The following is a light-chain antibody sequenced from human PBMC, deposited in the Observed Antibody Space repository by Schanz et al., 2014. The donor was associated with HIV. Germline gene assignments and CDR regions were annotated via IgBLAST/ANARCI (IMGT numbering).Light chain of an antibody. CDR1: SSNIKINA. CDR2: ATY. CDR3: SSYAGTTTFVV. J-gene: IGLJ2*01. Sequence: QLVLTQPPSASGPPGQRVTISCSGSSSNIKINAVHWYQHLPGTGPKLLIYATYNRPSGVPDRFSGSKSGNAASLTISGLQSEDEADYYCSSYAGTTTFVVFGGGTKLTVL. V-gene: IGLV1-44*01.